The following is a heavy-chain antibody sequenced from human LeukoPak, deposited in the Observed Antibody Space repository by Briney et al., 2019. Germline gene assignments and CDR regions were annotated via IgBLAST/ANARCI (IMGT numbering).Heavy chain of an antibody. J-gene: IGHJ4*02. CDR2: IWYDGSKE. Sequence: PGGSLRLSCAASGFTFSGYGMHWVRQAPGKGLEWVAVIWYDGSKEYFADSVKGRFTISRDNSKNTLYLQMNSLRVEDTAVYYCAKDTLLGYDSSGYYSSRGYWGQGTLVTVSS. CDR1: GFTFSGYG. V-gene: IGHV3-33*06. CDR3: AKDTLLGYDSSGYYSSRGY. D-gene: IGHD3-22*01.